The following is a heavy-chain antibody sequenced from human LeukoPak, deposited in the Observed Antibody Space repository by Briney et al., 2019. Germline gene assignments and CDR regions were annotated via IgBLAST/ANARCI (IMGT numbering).Heavy chain of an antibody. Sequence: GGFLRLSCAASGFTFSSYSMNWVRQAPGKGLEWVSSISSSSSYIYYADSVKGRFAISRDNAKNSLYLQMNSLRAEDTAVYYCARDPAVVTAHYWYFDLWGRGTLVTVSS. CDR1: GFTFSSYS. J-gene: IGHJ2*01. CDR2: ISSSSSYI. D-gene: IGHD2-21*02. CDR3: ARDPAVVTAHYWYFDL. V-gene: IGHV3-21*01.